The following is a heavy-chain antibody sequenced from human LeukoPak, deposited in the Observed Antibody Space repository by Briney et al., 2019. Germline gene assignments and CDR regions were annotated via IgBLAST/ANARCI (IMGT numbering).Heavy chain of an antibody. J-gene: IGHJ4*02. CDR2: IYSGGST. Sequence: GGSLRLSCAVSWFTVSSNYMSWVRQAPGKGLGWVSVIYSGGSTYYADSVKGRFTISRDNSKNTLYLQMNSLGADDTAVSYCAKGTTMVRVLDYWGQGTLVTVSS. D-gene: IGHD3-10*01. CDR1: WFTVSSNY. V-gene: IGHV3-53*01. CDR3: AKGTTMVRVLDY.